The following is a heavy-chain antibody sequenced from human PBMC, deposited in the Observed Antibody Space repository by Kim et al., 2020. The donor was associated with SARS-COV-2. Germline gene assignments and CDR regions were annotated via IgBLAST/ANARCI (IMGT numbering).Heavy chain of an antibody. V-gene: IGHV3-33*01. Sequence: GGSLRLSCAASGFTFSSYGMHWVRQAPGKGLEWVAVIWYDGSNKYYADSVKGRFTISRDNSKNTLYLQMNSLRAEDTAVYYCAGDLGSSDFCSGYHHPIYYYGMDVGRQGTTATVS. CDR2: IWYDGSNK. D-gene: IGHD3-3*01. CDR1: GFTFSSYG. CDR3: AGDLGSSDFCSGYHHPIYYYGMDV. J-gene: IGHJ6*02.